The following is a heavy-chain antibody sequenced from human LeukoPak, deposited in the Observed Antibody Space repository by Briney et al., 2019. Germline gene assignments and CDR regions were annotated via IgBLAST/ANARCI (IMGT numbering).Heavy chain of an antibody. CDR1: GGSFSGYY. Sequence: PSETLSLTCAVYGGSFSGYYWSWIRQPPGKGLEWIGEINHSGSTNYNPSPKSRVTISVDTSKNQFSLKLSSVTAADTAVYYCARGYGGWYMAYWFDPWGQGTLVTVSS. J-gene: IGHJ5*02. D-gene: IGHD6-19*01. V-gene: IGHV4-34*01. CDR3: ARGYGGWYMAYWFDP. CDR2: INHSGST.